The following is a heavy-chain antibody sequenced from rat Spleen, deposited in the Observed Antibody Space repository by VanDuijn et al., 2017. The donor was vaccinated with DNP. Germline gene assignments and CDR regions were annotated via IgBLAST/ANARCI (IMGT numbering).Heavy chain of an antibody. Sequence: EVHLVESGGGLVQPGGSLKLSCLASGFIFSDYNMAWVRQAPKRGLEWVATIIYDGIRTYYRDSVKGRFTISRDNTKNTLYLQMDSLRSDDTATYYCATQNSGYDYFDYWGQGVMVTVSS. J-gene: IGHJ2*01. CDR3: ATQNSGYDYFDY. V-gene: IGHV5S10*01. CDR2: IIYDGIRT. CDR1: GFIFSDYN. D-gene: IGHD4-3*01.